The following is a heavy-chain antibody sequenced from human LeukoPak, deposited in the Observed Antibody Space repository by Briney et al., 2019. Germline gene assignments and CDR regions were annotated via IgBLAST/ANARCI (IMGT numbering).Heavy chain of an antibody. V-gene: IGHV4-4*07. J-gene: IGHJ4*02. CDR1: GGSMSRYY. CDR3: ARDNGYTSGWGPPFDY. D-gene: IGHD6-19*01. CDR2: IYISGST. Sequence: SETLSLTCTVSGGSMSRYYWSWIRQPAGKGLEWIGRIYISGSTNYNPSLKSRVTMSIDTSKNQFSLKLSSVTAADTAVYYCARDNGYTSGWGPPFDYWGQGTLVTVSS.